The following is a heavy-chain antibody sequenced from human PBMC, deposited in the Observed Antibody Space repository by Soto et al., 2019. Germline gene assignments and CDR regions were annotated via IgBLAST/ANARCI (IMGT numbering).Heavy chain of an antibody. CDR1: GFTFSNYG. V-gene: IGHV3-48*04. CDR3: ARDVQLQSFDY. D-gene: IGHD5-18*01. Sequence: GGSLRLSCEASGFTFSNYGMHWVRQVPGKGLEWVSYIGIGSSTKYYADSVKGRFTISRDNAKNTLYLQMNSLRAEDTAVYYCARDVQLQSFDYWGQGTLVTVSS. CDR2: IGIGSSTK. J-gene: IGHJ4*02.